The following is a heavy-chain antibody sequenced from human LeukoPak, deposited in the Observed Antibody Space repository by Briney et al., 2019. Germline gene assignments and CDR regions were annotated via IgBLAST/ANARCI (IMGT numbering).Heavy chain of an antibody. V-gene: IGHV3-53*01. CDR2: LYSDDTT. Sequence: GGSLRLSCAASEFSVSTYYMSWVRQAPGKGLEWVSTLYSDDTTYYINSVKGRFTIFRDHSKNTLYLQMNSLRAEDTAVYYCARVWELSFDYWGQGTLVTVSS. CDR3: ARVWELSFDY. J-gene: IGHJ4*02. D-gene: IGHD1-26*01. CDR1: EFSVSTYY.